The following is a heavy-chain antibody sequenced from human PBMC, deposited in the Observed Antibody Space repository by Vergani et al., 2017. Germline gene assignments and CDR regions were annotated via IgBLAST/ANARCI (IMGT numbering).Heavy chain of an antibody. CDR2: ISYDGSNK. Sequence: QVQLVESGGGVVQPGRSLRLSCAASGFTFSSYGMHWVRQAPGKGLEWVAVISYDGSNKYYADSVKGRFTISRDNSKNTLYLQMNSLRAEDTAVYYCAKDHKYEAYYYGGMDVWGQGTTVTVSS. D-gene: IGHD3-3*01. CDR3: AKDHKYEAYYYGGMDV. CDR1: GFTFSSYG. J-gene: IGHJ6*02. V-gene: IGHV3-30*18.